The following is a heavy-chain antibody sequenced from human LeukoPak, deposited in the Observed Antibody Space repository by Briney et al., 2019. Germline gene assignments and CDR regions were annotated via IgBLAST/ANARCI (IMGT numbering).Heavy chain of an antibody. Sequence: ASVKVSCKASGGTFSSYAISWVRQAPGQGREWRGRIIPILGIANYARKFQGRVTTTADRSTSTAYMELSSLRSEDTAVYYCAREVPGDYYYGMDVWGQGTTVTVSS. D-gene: IGHD3-10*01. CDR3: AREVPGDYYYGMDV. CDR1: GGTFSSYA. CDR2: IIPILGIA. J-gene: IGHJ6*02. V-gene: IGHV1-69*04.